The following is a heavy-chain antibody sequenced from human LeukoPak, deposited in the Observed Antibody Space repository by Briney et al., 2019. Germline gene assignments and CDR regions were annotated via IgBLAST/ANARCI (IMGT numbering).Heavy chain of an antibody. D-gene: IGHD6-6*01. CDR2: IYYSVST. CDR3: ARDREYSSSGLVWFDP. J-gene: IGHJ5*02. V-gene: IGHV4-59*12. Sequence: SETLSLTCTVSGGSLSGYYWSWIRENPGERLEWLGYIYYSVSTNHNPSLKSRVAISVDTSENQFSLKLTSVTAADTAVYYCARDREYSSSGLVWFDPWGHGILVTVSS. CDR1: GGSLSGYY.